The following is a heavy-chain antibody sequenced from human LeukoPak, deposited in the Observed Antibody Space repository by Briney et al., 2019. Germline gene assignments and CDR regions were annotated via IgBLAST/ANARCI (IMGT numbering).Heavy chain of an antibody. CDR1: GFTFSSYS. CDR3: AKDGIAVAGTNWFDP. D-gene: IGHD6-19*01. CDR2: ISSSSSTI. V-gene: IGHV3-48*01. J-gene: IGHJ5*02. Sequence: GGSLRLSCAASGFTFSSYSMNWVRQAPGKGLEWVSYISSSSSTIYYADSVKGRFTISRDNSKNTLYLQMNSLRAEDTAVYYCAKDGIAVAGTNWFDPWGQGTLVTVSS.